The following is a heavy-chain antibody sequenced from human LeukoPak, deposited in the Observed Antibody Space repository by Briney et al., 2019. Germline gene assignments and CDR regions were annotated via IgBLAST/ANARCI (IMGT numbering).Heavy chain of an antibody. Sequence: GGSLRLSCAASGFTFSSYDMHWVRQATGKGLEWVSAIGTAGDTYYPGSVKGRFTISRENAKNSLYLQMNSLRAGDTAVYYCARGSDAGTFDYWGQGTLVTVSS. CDR3: ARGSDAGTFDY. CDR2: IGTAGDT. D-gene: IGHD1-26*01. CDR1: GFTFSSYD. J-gene: IGHJ4*02. V-gene: IGHV3-13*01.